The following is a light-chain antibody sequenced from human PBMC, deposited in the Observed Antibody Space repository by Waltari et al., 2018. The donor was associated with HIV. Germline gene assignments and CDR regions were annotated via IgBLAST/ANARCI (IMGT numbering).Light chain of an antibody. CDR2: KAS. Sequence: DIQMTQSLSTLSASVGDKIIITCRASQSISNWLAWFQQKPGKAPKLLIYKASNLESGVPSRFSGSGSGTEFTLTINSLQPYDFATYFCQQYSSDPLTFGRGTRLEVK. CDR1: QSISNW. CDR3: QQYSSDPLT. J-gene: IGKJ4*01. V-gene: IGKV1-5*03.